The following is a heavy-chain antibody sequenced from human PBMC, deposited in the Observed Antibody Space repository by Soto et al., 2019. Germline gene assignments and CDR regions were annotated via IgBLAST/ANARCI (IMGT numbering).Heavy chain of an antibody. V-gene: IGHV3-49*04. CDR3: TRVAATFDAFDI. J-gene: IGHJ3*02. D-gene: IGHD2-15*01. CDR1: GFTFGDYA. Sequence: GGSLRLSCTASGFTFGDYAMSWVRQAPGKGLEWVGFIRSKAYGGTTEYAASVKGRFTISRDDSKSIAYLQMNSLKTEDTAVYYCTRVAATFDAFDIWGQGTMVTVSS. CDR2: IRSKAYGGTT.